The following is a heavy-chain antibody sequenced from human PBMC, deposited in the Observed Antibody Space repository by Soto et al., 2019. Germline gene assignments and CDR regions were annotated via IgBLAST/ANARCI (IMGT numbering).Heavy chain of an antibody. CDR3: GTRPGGGGY. Sequence: EVQLVGSGGGLIQPGGSLRLSCAVSGFTVSNNYMSWVRQAPGKGLEGVSVIYSGGYTAYGDSVKGRFTISRDNSKNTLYLKMIGQGPDDTAGFSCGTRPGGGGYWGQGTLVTVSS. CDR2: IYSGGYT. J-gene: IGHJ4*02. D-gene: IGHD6-6*01. CDR1: GFTVSNNY. V-gene: IGHV3-53*01.